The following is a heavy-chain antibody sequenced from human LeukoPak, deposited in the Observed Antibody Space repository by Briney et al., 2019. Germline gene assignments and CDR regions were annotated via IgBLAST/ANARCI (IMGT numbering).Heavy chain of an antibody. CDR2: ISAYNGNT. V-gene: IGHV1-18*01. CDR3: AREGFSGYLDY. D-gene: IGHD2-15*01. Sequence: GASVKVSCKASGYTFTSYGISWVRQAPGQGLEWVGWISAYNGNTNYAQKFQGRVTITADESTSTAYMELSSLRSEDTAVYYCAREGFSGYLDYWGQGTLVTVSS. CDR1: GYTFTSYG. J-gene: IGHJ4*02.